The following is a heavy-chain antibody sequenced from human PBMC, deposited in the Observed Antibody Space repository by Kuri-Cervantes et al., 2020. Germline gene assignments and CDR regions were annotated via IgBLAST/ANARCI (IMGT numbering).Heavy chain of an antibody. CDR2: INPNSGGT. CDR1: GYTFTGYY. CDR3: ARPLSGYYYYGMDV. D-gene: IGHD6-25*01. J-gene: IGHJ6*02. V-gene: IGHV1-2*02. Sequence: ASVKVSCKASGYTFTGYYMHWVRQAPGQGLEWMGWINPNSGGTNYAQKFQGRVTMTRDTSISTAYMELSRLRPDDTAVYYCARPLSGYYYYGMDVWGQGTTVTVSS.